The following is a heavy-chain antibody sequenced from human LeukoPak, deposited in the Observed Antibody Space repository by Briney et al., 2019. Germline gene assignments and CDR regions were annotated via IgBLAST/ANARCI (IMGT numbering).Heavy chain of an antibody. Sequence: ASVKVSCKASGYTFTGYYMHWVRQAPGQGLEWMGWINPNSGGTNYVQKFQGRVTMTRDTSISTAYMELSRLRSDDTAVYYCARDLSRIAARPSLGYWGQGTLVTVSS. D-gene: IGHD6-6*01. CDR1: GYTFTGYY. CDR3: ARDLSRIAARPSLGY. V-gene: IGHV1-2*02. CDR2: INPNSGGT. J-gene: IGHJ4*02.